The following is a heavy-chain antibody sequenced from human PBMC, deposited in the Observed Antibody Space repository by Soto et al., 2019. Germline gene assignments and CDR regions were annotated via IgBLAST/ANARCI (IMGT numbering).Heavy chain of an antibody. CDR3: AKGLRPDGRYDLDY. CDR2: MVGDGSSS. Sequence: EVQLLESGGGLAQPGGSLRLSCAASGFIFRTYAMNWVRQAPGKGLEWVSVMVGDGSSSDYADSVRGRFTISRDNSKNTLYLQMNNLRAEDTAVYYCAKGLRPDGRYDLDYWGQGTLVTVSS. D-gene: IGHD1-26*01. V-gene: IGHV3-23*01. J-gene: IGHJ4*02. CDR1: GFIFRTYA.